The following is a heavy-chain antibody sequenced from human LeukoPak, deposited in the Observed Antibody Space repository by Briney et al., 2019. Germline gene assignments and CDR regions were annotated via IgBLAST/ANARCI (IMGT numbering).Heavy chain of an antibody. CDR3: ARISGLVTLTFDY. D-gene: IGHD4-23*01. J-gene: IGHJ4*02. V-gene: IGHV3-23*01. CDR2: ISGSGGST. CDR1: GFTLSSYA. Sequence: PGGSLRLSCAASGFTLSSYAMTWVRQAPGKGLEWVSGISGSGGSTYYADSVKGRFTISRDDSKNTLYLQMNSLRAEDTAVYYCARISGLVTLTFDYWGQGTLVTVSS.